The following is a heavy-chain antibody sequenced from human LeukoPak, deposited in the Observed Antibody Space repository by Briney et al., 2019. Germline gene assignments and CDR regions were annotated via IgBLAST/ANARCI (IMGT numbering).Heavy chain of an antibody. CDR1: GGSFSGYY. V-gene: IGHV4-34*01. D-gene: IGHD2-2*01. CDR3: ARGGLRYQLLSWFDP. CDR2: INHSGST. J-gene: IGHJ5*02. Sequence: SETLSLTCAAYGGSFSGYYWSWIRQPPGKGLEWIGEINHSGSTNYNPSLKSRVTISVDTSKNQFSLKLSSVTAADTAVYYCARGGLRYQLLSWFDPWGQGTLVIVSS.